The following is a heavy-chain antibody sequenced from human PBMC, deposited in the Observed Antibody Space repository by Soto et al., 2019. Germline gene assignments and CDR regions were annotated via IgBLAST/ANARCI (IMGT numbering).Heavy chain of an antibody. Sequence: SETLSLTCAVYGGSFSGYYWIWIRQPPGKGLEWIGEINHSGSTNYNPSLKSRVTISVDTSKNQFSLKLSSVTAADTAVYYCARERWADYYYYYGMDVWGQGTTVTVSS. CDR2: INHSGST. CDR1: GGSFSGYY. CDR3: ARERWADYYYYYGMDV. V-gene: IGHV4-34*01. J-gene: IGHJ6*02. D-gene: IGHD4-17*01.